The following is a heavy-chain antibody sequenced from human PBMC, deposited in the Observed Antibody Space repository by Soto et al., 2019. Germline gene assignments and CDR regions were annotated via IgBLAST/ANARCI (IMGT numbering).Heavy chain of an antibody. J-gene: IGHJ5*02. Sequence: ASVKVSCKASGYTFTSYGISWVRQSPGQGLEWMGWISAYNGNTNYAQKLQGRVTMTTDTSTSTAYMELRSLRSDDTAVYYCATVRDSMVATPWFDPWGQGTLVTVSS. D-gene: IGHD5-12*01. V-gene: IGHV1-18*01. CDR3: ATVRDSMVATPWFDP. CDR1: GYTFTSYG. CDR2: ISAYNGNT.